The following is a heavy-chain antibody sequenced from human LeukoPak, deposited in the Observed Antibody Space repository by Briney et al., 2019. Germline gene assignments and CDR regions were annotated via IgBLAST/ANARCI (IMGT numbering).Heavy chain of an antibody. D-gene: IGHD6-19*01. Sequence: PSETLSLTCAVYGGSFSGYYWSWIRQPPGKGLEWIGEINHSGSTNYNPSLKSRVTISVDTSKNQFSLKLSSVTAADTAVYYCASSSGWFDYWGQGTLVAVSS. V-gene: IGHV4-34*01. CDR2: INHSGST. CDR3: ASSSGWFDY. J-gene: IGHJ4*02. CDR1: GGSFSGYY.